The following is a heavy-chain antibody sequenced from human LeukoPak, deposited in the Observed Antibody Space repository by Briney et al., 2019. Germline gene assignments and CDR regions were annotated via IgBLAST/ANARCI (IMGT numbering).Heavy chain of an antibody. CDR3: ARDRGTGGVSDY. CDR2: IYYSGST. Sequence: SETLSLTCTVSGGSISNYYWSWIRRPPGKGLEWIGYIYYSGSTNYNPSLKSRVTISVDTSRNQFSLKLTSVTAADTAVYYCARDRGTGGVSDYWGQGTLVTVSS. D-gene: IGHD2-8*02. V-gene: IGHV4-59*01. CDR1: GGSISNYY. J-gene: IGHJ4*02.